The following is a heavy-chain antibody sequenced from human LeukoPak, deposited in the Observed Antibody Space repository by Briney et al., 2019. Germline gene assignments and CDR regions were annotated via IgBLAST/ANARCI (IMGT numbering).Heavy chain of an antibody. Sequence: SVKVSCKASGYSFTSYGITWVRQAPGQGLEWMGGIRGYNGNTKYAQKFQGRVTMTTDTSTSTAYMELRRLRSDDTAVYYCARDYGDYPSYWGQGTLVTVSS. CDR2: IRGYNGNT. V-gene: IGHV1-18*01. CDR3: ARDYGDYPSY. J-gene: IGHJ4*02. CDR1: GYSFTSYG. D-gene: IGHD4-17*01.